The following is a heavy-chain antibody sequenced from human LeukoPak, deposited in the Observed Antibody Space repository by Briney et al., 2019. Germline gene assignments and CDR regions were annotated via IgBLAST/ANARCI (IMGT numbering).Heavy chain of an antibody. Sequence: PGGSLRLSCAASGFTFSSYAMSWVRQAPGKGLEWVSAISGSGGSTYYADSVKGRFTISRDNSKNTLYLQMDSLKTDDTAVYYCTREDFWNFVMWGQGTLVTVSS. CDR3: TREDFWNFVM. CDR1: GFTFSSYA. CDR2: ISGSGGST. D-gene: IGHD1-7*01. V-gene: IGHV3-23*01. J-gene: IGHJ4*02.